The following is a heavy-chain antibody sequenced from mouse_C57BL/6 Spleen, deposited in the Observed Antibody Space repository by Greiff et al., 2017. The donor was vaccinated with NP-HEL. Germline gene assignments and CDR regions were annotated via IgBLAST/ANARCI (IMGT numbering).Heavy chain of an antibody. Sequence: EVKLVESGGGLVKPGGSLKLSCAASGFTFSSYTMSWVRQTPEKRLEWVATISGGGGNTYYPDRVKGRFTISRDNAKNTLYLQMSSLRSEDTALYYCASSYYDGSSYAFAYWGQGTLVTVSA. CDR2: ISGGGGNT. CDR3: ASSYYDGSSYAFAY. CDR1: GFTFSSYT. V-gene: IGHV5-9*01. J-gene: IGHJ3*01. D-gene: IGHD1-1*01.